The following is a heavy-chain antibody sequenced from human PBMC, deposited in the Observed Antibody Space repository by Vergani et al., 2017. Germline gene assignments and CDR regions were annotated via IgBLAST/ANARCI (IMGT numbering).Heavy chain of an antibody. CDR3: VRMGALWFGETKDGGWFDP. CDR2: IYHTGSA. D-gene: IGHD3-10*01. J-gene: IGHJ5*02. CDR1: GYSITSGYY. Sequence: QVQLLESGPGLLKPSETLSLTCSVSGYSITSGYYWGWIRQPPGRGLDWIGSIYHTGSAYYNPSLKSRVTVSVDTSMNQVSLKLNSVTAADTAGYYCVRMGALWFGETKDGGWFDPWGQGTLVTVTS. V-gene: IGHV4-38-2*01.